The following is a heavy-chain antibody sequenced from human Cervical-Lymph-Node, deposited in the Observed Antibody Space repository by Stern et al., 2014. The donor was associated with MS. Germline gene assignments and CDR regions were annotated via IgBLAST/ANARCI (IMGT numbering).Heavy chain of an antibody. CDR2: IFYGGAP. J-gene: IGHJ4*02. CDR1: GGSISSSSYY. D-gene: IGHD3-10*01. CDR3: ARHLEWFGGY. Sequence: QVQLQESGPGLVKPSETLSLTCTVSGGSISSSSYYWGWIRQPPGKGLEWIGSIFYGGAPSSNPPLNIRVPIPVDTSKNQFSLKLSSVTAADTAVYYCARHLEWFGGYWGQGTLVTVSS. V-gene: IGHV4-39*01.